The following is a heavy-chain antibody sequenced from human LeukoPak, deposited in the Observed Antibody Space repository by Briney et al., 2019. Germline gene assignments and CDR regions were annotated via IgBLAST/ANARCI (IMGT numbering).Heavy chain of an antibody. CDR1: GGPFSGYY. Sequence: SETLSLTCAVYGGPFSGYYWSWIRQPPGKGLEWIGEINHSGSTNYNPSLKSRVTISVDTSKNQFSLKLSSVTAADTAVYYCARGIRYAALDYWGQGTLVTVSS. D-gene: IGHD2-2*01. J-gene: IGHJ4*02. CDR3: ARGIRYAALDY. CDR2: INHSGST. V-gene: IGHV4-34*01.